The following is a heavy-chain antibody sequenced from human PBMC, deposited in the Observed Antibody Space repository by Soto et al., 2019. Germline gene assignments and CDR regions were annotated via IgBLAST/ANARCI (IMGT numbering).Heavy chain of an antibody. CDR3: ARDLPVSAGYSNTWSLFDF. D-gene: IGHD6-13*01. CDR2: INTDGSYT. V-gene: IGHV3-74*01. J-gene: IGHJ4*02. Sequence: GGSLRLSCAASGFTLNNFWIHWVRQSPGKGLVWVSRINTDGSYTNYADSVKGRFTISRDNATNMVYLQMNSLRAEDTAVYYCARDLPVSAGYSNTWSLFDFWGRGTLVTVSS. CDR1: GFTLNNFW.